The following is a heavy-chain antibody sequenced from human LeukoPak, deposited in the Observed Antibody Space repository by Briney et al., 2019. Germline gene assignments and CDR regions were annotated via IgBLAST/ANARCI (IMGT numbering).Heavy chain of an antibody. Sequence: ASVTVSCKASGYTFIGYDMHWVRQAPGQGLEWMGWINPNSGGTNYAQKFQGRVTMTRDTSISTAYMELSRLRSDDTAVYYCARAGKLMITMVRGALASKKGFDIWGQGTMVTVSS. CDR1: GYTFIGYD. J-gene: IGHJ3*02. D-gene: IGHD3-10*01. CDR2: INPNSGGT. CDR3: ARAGKLMITMVRGALASKKGFDI. V-gene: IGHV1-2*02.